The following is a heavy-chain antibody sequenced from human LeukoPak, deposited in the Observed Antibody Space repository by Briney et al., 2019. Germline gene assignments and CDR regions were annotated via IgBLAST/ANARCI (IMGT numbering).Heavy chain of an antibody. V-gene: IGHV1-69*04. Sequence: ASVKVSCKASGYTFTSYGISWVRQAPGQGLEWMGRIIPILGIANYAQKFQGRVTITADKSTSTAYMELSSLRSEDTAVYYCARDTPNIAAAGTFLIGEVRRGFDPWGQGTLVTVSS. CDR1: GYTFTSYG. CDR3: ARDTPNIAAAGTFLIGEVRRGFDP. CDR2: IIPILGIA. J-gene: IGHJ5*02. D-gene: IGHD6-13*01.